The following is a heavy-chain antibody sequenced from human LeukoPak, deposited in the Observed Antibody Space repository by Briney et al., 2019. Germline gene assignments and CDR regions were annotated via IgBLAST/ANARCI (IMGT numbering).Heavy chain of an antibody. Sequence: GGSLRLSCAASGFTVITNDMTWVRQAPRKGLEWVSVLYSDGNTKYADSVQGRFTIYRDNSKNTLYLEMNSLSPDDTAVYYCARGVEPLAANTLAYWGQGTLVTVSS. CDR2: LYSDGNT. V-gene: IGHV3-53*01. CDR3: ARGVEPLAANTLAY. J-gene: IGHJ4*02. D-gene: IGHD1-14*01. CDR1: GFTVITND.